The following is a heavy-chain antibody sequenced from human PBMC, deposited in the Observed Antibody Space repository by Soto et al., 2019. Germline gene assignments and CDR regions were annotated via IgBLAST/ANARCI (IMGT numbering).Heavy chain of an antibody. J-gene: IGHJ6*02. CDR2: ISYDGSNK. Sequence: QGQLVESGGGVVQPGRSLRLSCAASGFTFSSYGMHWVRQAPGKGLEWVAVISYDGSNKYYADSVKGRFTISRDNSKNTLYLQMNSLRAEDTAVYYCAKDLNYYYYGMDVWGQGTTVTVSS. V-gene: IGHV3-30*18. CDR3: AKDLNYYYYGMDV. CDR1: GFTFSSYG.